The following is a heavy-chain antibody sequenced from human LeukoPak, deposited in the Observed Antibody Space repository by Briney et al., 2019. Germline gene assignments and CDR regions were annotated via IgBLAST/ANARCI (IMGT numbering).Heavy chain of an antibody. CDR1: GFTVSSNY. Sequence: GGSLRLSCAASGFTVSSNYMSWVRQAPGKGLEWVSVIYSGGSTYYADSVKGRFTISRDNSKNTLYLQMNSLRAEDTAVYYCARVDDCSSTSCLYGMDVWGQGTTVTVSS. J-gene: IGHJ6*02. CDR3: ARVDDCSSTSCLYGMDV. CDR2: IYSGGST. V-gene: IGHV3-66*01. D-gene: IGHD2-2*01.